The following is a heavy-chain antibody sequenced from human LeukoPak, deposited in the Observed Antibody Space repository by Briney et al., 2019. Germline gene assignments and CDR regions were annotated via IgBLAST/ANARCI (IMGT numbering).Heavy chain of an antibody. CDR1: VYSFHNYG. Sequence: ASVNVSCTASVYSFHNYGITWVRQAPGHGLGRVWWISVYTGDTQIAKSLHGSLNMTANTSTNTANMELSSQRSDDTAVYYGARDGALKLWLGKIDSFNVWGQGTMVTVTS. J-gene: IGHJ3*01. CDR3: ARDGALKLWLGKIDSFNV. V-gene: IGHV1-18*04. CDR2: ISVYTGDT. D-gene: IGHD3-10*01.